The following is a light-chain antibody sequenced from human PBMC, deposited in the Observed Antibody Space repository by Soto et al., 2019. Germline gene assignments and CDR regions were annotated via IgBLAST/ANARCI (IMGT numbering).Light chain of an antibody. Sequence: DVQMTQSPSTLSASLGDKVTITCRASQSISSWLAWYQQKPGKAPNLLIYDASSLEGGVPSRFSGSGSGTEFTLTISSLQPDDFATYYCQHYNTYSSTFGQGTKVDI. CDR2: DAS. CDR3: QHYNTYSST. V-gene: IGKV1-5*01. J-gene: IGKJ1*01. CDR1: QSISSW.